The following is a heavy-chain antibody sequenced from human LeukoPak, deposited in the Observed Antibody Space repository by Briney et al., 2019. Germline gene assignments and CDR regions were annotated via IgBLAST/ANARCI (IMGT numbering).Heavy chain of an antibody. CDR1: GFTFSSYA. Sequence: GRSLRLSCAASGFTFSSYAMHWIRQAPGKGLEWEAVISYDGSNKYYADSVKGRFTISRDNSKNTLYLQMNSLRAEDTAVYYCARDVRYFDWLFDYWGQGTLVTVSS. CDR3: ARDVRYFDWLFDY. V-gene: IGHV3-30-3*01. D-gene: IGHD3-9*01. J-gene: IGHJ4*02. CDR2: ISYDGSNK.